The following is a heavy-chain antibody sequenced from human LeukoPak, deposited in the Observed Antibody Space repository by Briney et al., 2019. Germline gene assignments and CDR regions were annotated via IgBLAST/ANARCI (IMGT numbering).Heavy chain of an antibody. V-gene: IGHV3-30*04. J-gene: IGHJ4*02. CDR2: ISYDGSNK. CDR3: ARALGYDSSGYYPDY. Sequence: PGGSLRLSCAASGFTFSSYAMHWVRQAPGKGLEWVAVISYDGSNKYYADSVKGRFTISRDNSKNTLYLQMNSLRVEDTAVYYCARALGYDSSGYYPDYWGQGTLVTVSS. D-gene: IGHD3-22*01. CDR1: GFTFSSYA.